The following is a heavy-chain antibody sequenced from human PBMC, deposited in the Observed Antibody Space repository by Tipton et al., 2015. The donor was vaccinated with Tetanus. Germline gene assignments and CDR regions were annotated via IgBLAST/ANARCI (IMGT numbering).Heavy chain of an antibody. CDR2: ISSGSTYI. CDR3: ARDQIVEQATRDHDYGVDV. Sequence: SLRLSCAASKFSFSRRSMNWVRQAPGKGLEWVSSISSGSTYICYADSVKGRFTISRDNAKNSLYLLMDSLRAEDTAVYYCARDQIVEQATRDHDYGVDVWGQGTTVTVSS. CDR1: KFSFSRRS. D-gene: IGHD3-22*01. V-gene: IGHV3-21*01. J-gene: IGHJ6*02.